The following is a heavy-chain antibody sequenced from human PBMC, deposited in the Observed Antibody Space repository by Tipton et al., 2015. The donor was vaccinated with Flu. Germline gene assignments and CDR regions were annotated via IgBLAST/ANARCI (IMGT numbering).Heavy chain of an antibody. J-gene: IGHJ3*02. V-gene: IGHV4-59*01. CDR2: ALGIGTS. D-gene: IGHD3-22*01. CDR1: GGSISNYY. CDR3: ARDSRKYYEVSGYWGPSAAFDI. Sequence: TLSLTCTVSGGSISNYYWSWIRQSPGKGLEWIGFALGIGTSNYNPSFGGRVTLSVDTSKSQLLLRLRSVTAADTAVYYCARDSRKYYEVSGYWGPSAAFDIWGQGTMVAVSS.